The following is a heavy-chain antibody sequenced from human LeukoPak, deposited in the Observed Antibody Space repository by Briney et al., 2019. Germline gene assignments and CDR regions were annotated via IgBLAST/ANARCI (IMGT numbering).Heavy chain of an antibody. CDR2: IRYDGSNK. V-gene: IGHV3-30*02. CDR3: AKVSGWYDYFDY. CDR1: GFTFSSYW. D-gene: IGHD6-19*01. J-gene: IGHJ4*02. Sequence: PGGPLRLSCAASGFTFSSYWMSWVRQAPGKGLEWVAFIRYDGSNKYYADSVKGRFTISRDNSKNTLYLQMNSLRAEDTAVYYCAKVSGWYDYFDYWGQGTLVTVSS.